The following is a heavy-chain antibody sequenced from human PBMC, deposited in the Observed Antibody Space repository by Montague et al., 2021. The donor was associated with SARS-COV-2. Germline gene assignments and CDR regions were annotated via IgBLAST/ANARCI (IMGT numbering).Heavy chain of an antibody. Sequence: SETLSLTCTVSGASVRSGNSYWNWIRPPPGKGLEWIGNISYSTNSNYSPSLKIRVTISMATSKNPLSLKVISATAADTAEYYCARFGYESVGYYYIYPDWAQGTLVTVSS. CDR3: ARFGYESVGYYYIYPD. V-gene: IGHV4-61*01. CDR1: GASVRSGNSY. CDR2: ISYSTNS. D-gene: IGHD3-22*01. J-gene: IGHJ1*01.